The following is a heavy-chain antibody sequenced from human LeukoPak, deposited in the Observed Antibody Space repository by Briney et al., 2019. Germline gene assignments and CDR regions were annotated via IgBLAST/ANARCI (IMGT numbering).Heavy chain of an antibody. V-gene: IGHV4-30-4*01. CDR1: GGSISSGDYF. CDR2: IYYSGNT. CDR3: ARRVTSIRGYFDY. Sequence: SQTLSLTCAVSGGSISSGDYFWSWIRQPPGKGLEWIGYIYYSGNTYYNPSLKSRITISLDTSKNHFSLKMSSVTAADTAVYYCARRVTSIRGYFDYWGQGTLVTVSS. J-gene: IGHJ4*02. D-gene: IGHD2-21*02.